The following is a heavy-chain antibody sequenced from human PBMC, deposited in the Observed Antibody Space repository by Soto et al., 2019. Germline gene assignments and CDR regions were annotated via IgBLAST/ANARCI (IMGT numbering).Heavy chain of an antibody. D-gene: IGHD3-3*01. V-gene: IGHV1-69*01. Sequence: QVQLVQSGAEVRKPGSSVRVSCKASGGSFNRHTISWVRQAPGQGLEWMGGIIPIFGTANHAQKFQGRVTIIADESTSTVYMELSSLRSDDTAIYYCARVLRFLGPGDVWGQGTTVTVSS. J-gene: IGHJ6*02. CDR2: IIPIFGTA. CDR3: ARVLRFLGPGDV. CDR1: GGSFNRHT.